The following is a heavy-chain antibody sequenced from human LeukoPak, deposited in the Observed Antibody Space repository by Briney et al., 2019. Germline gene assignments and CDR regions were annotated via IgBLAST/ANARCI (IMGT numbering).Heavy chain of an antibody. D-gene: IGHD3-10*01. CDR3: ARDGYYYASGSYYHNWFDP. V-gene: IGHV4-61*01. J-gene: IGHJ5*02. CDR2: IYYSGST. Sequence: SETLSLTCTVSGYSISSGYYWSWIRQPPGKGLEWIGYIYYSGSTNYNPSLESRVTISLDTSKNQFSLKLTSVTAADTAVYYCARDGYYYASGSYYHNWFDPWGQGTLVTVSS. CDR1: GYSISSGYY.